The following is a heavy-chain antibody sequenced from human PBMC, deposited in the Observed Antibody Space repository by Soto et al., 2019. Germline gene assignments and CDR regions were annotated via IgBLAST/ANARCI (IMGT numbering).Heavy chain of an antibody. D-gene: IGHD3-9*01. CDR2: ISSSSSSI. Sequence: EVQLVESGGGLVKPGGSLRLSCAASGFTFSSYSMNWVRQAPGKGLEWVSSISSSSSSIYYADSVKGRFTISRDNAKNSLYLQMNSLRAEDTAVYYCARDYYDILSYFDYWGQGTLVTVSS. CDR1: GFTFSSYS. CDR3: ARDYYDILSYFDY. V-gene: IGHV3-21*01. J-gene: IGHJ4*02.